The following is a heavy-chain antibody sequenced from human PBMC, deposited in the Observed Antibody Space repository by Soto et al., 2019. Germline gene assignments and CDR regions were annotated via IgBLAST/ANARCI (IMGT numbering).Heavy chain of an antibody. CDR2: IWYDGSIK. J-gene: IGHJ6*02. D-gene: IGHD2-15*01. Sequence: PGGSLRLSCAASGFTFNTYGMHWVRQAPGRGLEWVAVIWYDGSIKYYADSVKGRFTISRDNSKNTLCLQMNSLRAEDTAVYYCARIDCTGGSCRPYAYYDMDVWGQGTTVTVSS. CDR1: GFTFNTYG. CDR3: ARIDCTGGSCRPYAYYDMDV. V-gene: IGHV3-33*01.